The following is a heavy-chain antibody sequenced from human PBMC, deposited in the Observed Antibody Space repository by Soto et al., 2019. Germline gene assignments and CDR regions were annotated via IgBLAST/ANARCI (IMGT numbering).Heavy chain of an antibody. CDR1: GGTFSSYT. D-gene: IGHD3-3*01. Sequence: GASVKVSCKASGGTFSSYTISWVRQAPGQGLEWMGRIIPILGIANYAQKFQGRVTITADKSTSTAYMELSSLRSEDTAVYYCARGYDFWSGPQDPWGQGTLVTVSS. J-gene: IGHJ5*02. V-gene: IGHV1-69*02. CDR2: IIPILGIA. CDR3: ARGYDFWSGPQDP.